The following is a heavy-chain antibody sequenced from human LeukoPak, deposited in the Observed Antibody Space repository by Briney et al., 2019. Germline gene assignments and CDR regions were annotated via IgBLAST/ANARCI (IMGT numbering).Heavy chain of an antibody. CDR2: INPNSGGT. V-gene: IGHV1-2*02. CDR3: AREGCSSTSCYTRSAFDI. CDR1: GYTLTELS. D-gene: IGHD2-2*02. J-gene: IGHJ3*02. Sequence: ASVKVSCKVSGYTLTELSMHWVRQAPGQGLEWMGWINPNSGGTNYAQKFQGRVTMTRDTSISTAYMELSRLRSDDTAVYYCAREGCSSTSCYTRSAFDIWGQGTMVTVSS.